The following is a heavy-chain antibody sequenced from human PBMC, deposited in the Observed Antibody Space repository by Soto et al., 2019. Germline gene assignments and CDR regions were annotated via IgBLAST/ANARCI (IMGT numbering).Heavy chain of an antibody. V-gene: IGHV1-18*01. CDR1: GYTFTSYG. D-gene: IGHD3-16*02. CDR2: ISAYNGNT. J-gene: IGHJ4*02. Sequence: ASVKVSCKASGYTFTSYGISWVRQAPGQGLEWMGWISAYNGNTNYAQKLQGRVTMTTDTSTGTAYMELRSLRSDDTAVYYCARDRDYIWGSYRPDIDYWGQGTLVTVSS. CDR3: ARDRDYIWGSYRPDIDY.